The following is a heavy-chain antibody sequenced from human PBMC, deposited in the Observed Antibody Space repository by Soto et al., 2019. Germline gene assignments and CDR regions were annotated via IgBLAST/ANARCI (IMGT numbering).Heavy chain of an antibody. V-gene: IGHV3-23*01. J-gene: IGHJ4*02. CDR2: IRGSGSGT. D-gene: IGHD2-2*01. CDR1: GFTFSDYA. CDR3: AKEWDIVVGTGVFPGD. Sequence: EVQLLESGGGVVQPGGSLRLSCAASGFTFSDYAMSWVRQAPGKGLEWVSGIRGSGSGTYTADSVGGRYTISRDNSKDTLYLQMISLSGEDTAVCYCAKEWDIVVGTGVFPGDWGQGTLVTVSS.